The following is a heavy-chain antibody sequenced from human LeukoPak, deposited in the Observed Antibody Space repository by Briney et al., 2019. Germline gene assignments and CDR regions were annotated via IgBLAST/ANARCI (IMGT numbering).Heavy chain of an antibody. Sequence: GGSLRLSCAASGFTFSSYGMSCVRQAPGKGLEGVSFITTSGATTSYADSVKGRFTISGHNPRNTLYMQMNSLRDEDTALYYCAIMHGYYDGSGYWVQWGQGTLVTVSS. D-gene: IGHD3-22*01. CDR1: GFTFSSYG. J-gene: IGHJ4*02. CDR3: AIMHGYYDGSGYWVQ. V-gene: IGHV3-23*01. CDR2: ITTSGATT.